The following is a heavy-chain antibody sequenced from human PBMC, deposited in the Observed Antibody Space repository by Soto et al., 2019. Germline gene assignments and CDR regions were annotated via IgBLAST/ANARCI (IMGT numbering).Heavy chain of an antibody. Sequence: GGSLRLSCAAYGFTFSSYAMHWVRQAPGKGLEWVAVISYDGSNKYYADSVKGRFTISRDNSKNTPYLQMNSLRAEDTAVYYCGKRGDSSGYYYPYYYYYGMDVWGQGTTVTVSS. D-gene: IGHD3-22*01. V-gene: IGHV3-30-3*01. CDR1: GFTFSSYA. CDR3: GKRGDSSGYYYPYYYYYGMDV. J-gene: IGHJ6*02. CDR2: ISYDGSNK.